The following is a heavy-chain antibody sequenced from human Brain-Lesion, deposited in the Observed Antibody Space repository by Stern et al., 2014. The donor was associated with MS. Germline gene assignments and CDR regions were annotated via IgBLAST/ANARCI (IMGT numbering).Heavy chain of an antibody. D-gene: IGHD3-3*01. V-gene: IGHV1-2*02. CDR2: INPKTGGT. J-gene: IGHJ6*02. Sequence: QVQLVQSGAEVKKPGASVKVSCKTSGYIFTGYYIHWVRQAPGQGLEWMAWINPKTGGTKYAQKLQGRVTMSRDTSISTAYVELSSLISDDTAVYYCARDQRGITIFGVVTDYYYLGMDVWGQGTTVTVSS. CDR1: GYIFTGYY. CDR3: ARDQRGITIFGVVTDYYYLGMDV.